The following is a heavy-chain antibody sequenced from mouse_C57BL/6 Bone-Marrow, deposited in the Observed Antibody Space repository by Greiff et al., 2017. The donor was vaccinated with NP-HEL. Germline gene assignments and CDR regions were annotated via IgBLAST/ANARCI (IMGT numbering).Heavy chain of an antibody. Sequence: EVQLQESGGGLVKPGGSLKLSCAASGFTFSSYTMSWVRQTPEKRLEWFATISGGGGNTYYPDSVKGRFTISRDNAKNTLYLQMSSLRSEDTALYYCARHRRSGFAYWGQGTLVTVSA. D-gene: IGHD1-1*01. CDR1: GFTFSSYT. CDR2: ISGGGGNT. V-gene: IGHV5-9*01. J-gene: IGHJ3*01. CDR3: ARHRRSGFAY.